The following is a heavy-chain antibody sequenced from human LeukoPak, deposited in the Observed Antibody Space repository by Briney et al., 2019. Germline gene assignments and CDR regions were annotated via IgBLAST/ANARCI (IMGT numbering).Heavy chain of an antibody. J-gene: IGHJ3*02. CDR1: GGSISSNNYF. V-gene: IGHV4-39*07. CDR2: IYYTKST. CDR3: ARDSGTYYSAAFDI. Sequence: PSETLSLTCTVSGGSISSNNYFWGWIRQPPGKGLEWIGTIYYTKSTYYNPSLKSRVTISLDTSKNQFSLKLSSVAAADTAVYYCARDSGTYYSAAFDIWGQGTMVTFSS. D-gene: IGHD3-10*01.